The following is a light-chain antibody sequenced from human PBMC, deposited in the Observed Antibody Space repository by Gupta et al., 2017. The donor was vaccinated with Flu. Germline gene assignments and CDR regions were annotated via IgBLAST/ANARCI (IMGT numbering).Light chain of an antibody. CDR3: QQLNSYPLT. V-gene: IGKV1-9*01. J-gene: IGKJ3*01. Sequence: DIQLTQSPSFLSASVGDRVTITCRASRGIANYLAWYQQKPGKAPNLLIYAASTLQSGVPSRFSGSGSGTEFTLTINSLQPEDFATYYCQQLNSYPLTFGPGTKVDIK. CDR2: AAS. CDR1: RGIANY.